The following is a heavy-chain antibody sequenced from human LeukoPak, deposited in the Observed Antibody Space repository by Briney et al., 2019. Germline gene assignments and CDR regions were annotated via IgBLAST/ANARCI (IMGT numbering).Heavy chain of an antibody. J-gene: IGHJ6*03. V-gene: IGHV1-2*02. CDR1: GYTFTDYY. D-gene: IGHD3-22*01. CDR2: INPNSGDT. Sequence: ASVKVSCKASGYTFTDYYVHWVRQAPGQGLEWMGWINPNSGDTGYAQKFQGRVTMTSDTSISTAYMELRRLTSDDTAVYYCARGRYYDTSGPSWRDYYYMAVWGRGTTVTVSS. CDR3: ARGRYYDTSGPSWRDYYYMAV.